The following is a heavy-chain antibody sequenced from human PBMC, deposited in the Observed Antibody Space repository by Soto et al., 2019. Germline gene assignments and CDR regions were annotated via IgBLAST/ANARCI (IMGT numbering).Heavy chain of an antibody. CDR2: IYSGGST. CDR1: GFTVSSNY. J-gene: IGHJ5*02. D-gene: IGHD3-9*01. Sequence: EVQLVESGGGLVQPGGSLRLSCAASGFTVSSNYMSWVRQAPGKGLEWVSVIYSGGSTYHADSVKGRFTISRDNSKNTLYLQMNSLRAEDTAVYYCARNPIDWLLMPNWFDPWGQGTLVTVSS. V-gene: IGHV3-66*01. CDR3: ARNPIDWLLMPNWFDP.